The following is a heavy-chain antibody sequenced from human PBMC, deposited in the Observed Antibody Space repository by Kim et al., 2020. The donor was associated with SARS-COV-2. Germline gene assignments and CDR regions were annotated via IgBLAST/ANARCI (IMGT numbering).Heavy chain of an antibody. CDR3: ARVGNDYGDSRLVDH. CDR2: LSSSSGFT. D-gene: IGHD4-17*01. CDR1: GFTFSDYY. J-gene: IGHJ4*02. Sequence: GGSLRLSYAASGFTFSDYYMSWIRQAPGKGLEWVSYLSSSSGFTNYADSVKGRFTISRDNAKNSLYLQMNSLRAEDTAVYYCARVGNDYGDSRLVDHWGQGALVAVSS. V-gene: IGHV3-11*05.